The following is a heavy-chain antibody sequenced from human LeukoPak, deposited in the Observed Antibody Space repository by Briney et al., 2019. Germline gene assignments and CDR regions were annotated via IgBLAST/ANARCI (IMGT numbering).Heavy chain of an antibody. Sequence: GGSLRLSCAASGFTFSSYWMSWVRQAPGRGLEWVANIKQDGSEKNYVDSVKGRFTISRDNAKNSLYLQMNSLRAEDTAVYYCARGSSSVYNWFDPWGQGTLVTVSS. D-gene: IGHD6-13*01. J-gene: IGHJ5*02. CDR1: GFTFSSYW. CDR3: ARGSSSVYNWFDP. V-gene: IGHV3-7*03. CDR2: IKQDGSEK.